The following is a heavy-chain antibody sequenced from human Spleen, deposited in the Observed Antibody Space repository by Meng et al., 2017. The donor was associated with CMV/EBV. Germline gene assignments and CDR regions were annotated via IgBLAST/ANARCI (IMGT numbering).Heavy chain of an antibody. D-gene: IGHD3-22*01. CDR2: ISGSGNTI. V-gene: IGHV3-11*01. CDR3: TKVPHSSSYLLPDGYFDY. Sequence: GESLKISCATSGFTFSDSYMTWIRQTPGKGLEWISYISGSGNTIYYADSVKGRFTISRDNAKNSLYLQMNSLRAEDTAVYYCTKVPHSSSYLLPDGYFDYWGQGTLVTVSS. CDR1: GFTFSDSY. J-gene: IGHJ4*02.